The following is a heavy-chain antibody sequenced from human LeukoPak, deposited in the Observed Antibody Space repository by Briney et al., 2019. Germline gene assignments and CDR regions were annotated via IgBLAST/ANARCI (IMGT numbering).Heavy chain of an antibody. CDR3: ARDGSRYDSSGPDYGMDV. J-gene: IGHJ6*02. Sequence: GASVKVSCKASGGTFSSYAISWVRQAPGQGLEWMGGIIPIFGTANYAQKFQGRVTITADESTSTAYMELSSLRSEDTAVYYCARDGSRYDSSGPDYGMDVWRQGTTVTVSS. CDR2: IIPIFGTA. V-gene: IGHV1-69*13. D-gene: IGHD3-22*01. CDR1: GGTFSSYA.